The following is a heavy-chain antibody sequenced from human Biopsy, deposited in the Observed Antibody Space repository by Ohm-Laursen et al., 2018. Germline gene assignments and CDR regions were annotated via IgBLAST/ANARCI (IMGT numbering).Heavy chain of an antibody. Sequence: SSVKVSCKTSGYTFTGYHVHWVRQAPGQGLEWMGWINAKTGDTNYAQKFQGRVTMTRDTSISTAYVDLSSLRSDDTAVYYCTRGGYYYDSLAYYYWFDPWGQGTLVTVSS. V-gene: IGHV1-2*02. D-gene: IGHD3-22*01. CDR2: INAKTGDT. J-gene: IGHJ5*02. CDR3: TRGGYYYDSLAYYYWFDP. CDR1: GYTFTGYH.